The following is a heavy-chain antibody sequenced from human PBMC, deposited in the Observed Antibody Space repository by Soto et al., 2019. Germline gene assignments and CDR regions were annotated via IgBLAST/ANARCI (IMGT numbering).Heavy chain of an antibody. Sequence: GGSLRLSCAASGFTFSSYAMSWVRQAPGKGLEWVSAISGSGGSTYYADSEKGRLTSSRDNSKNTLYLQMNSLRAEDTAVYYCANCVRSVLLWFGEGDYYGMDVWGQGTTVTVSS. CDR1: GFTFSSYA. D-gene: IGHD3-10*01. V-gene: IGHV3-23*01. CDR2: ISGSGGST. J-gene: IGHJ6*02. CDR3: ANCVRSVLLWFGEGDYYGMDV.